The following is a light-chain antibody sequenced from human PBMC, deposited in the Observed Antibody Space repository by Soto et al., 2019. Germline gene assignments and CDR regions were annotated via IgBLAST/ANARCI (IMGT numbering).Light chain of an antibody. V-gene: IGKV3D-15*01. CDR1: QSVDRN. J-gene: IGKJ4*01. CDR2: GAS. Sequence: EIVMTQSPGTLSVSTEEGATLSCRASQSVDRNLAWYQQKPGQAPRLLIYGASTRPTGIPDRFSGSGSGTEFSLTISSLQSEDFAVYYCQQYDSWPLTFGGGTEVEIK. CDR3: QQYDSWPLT.